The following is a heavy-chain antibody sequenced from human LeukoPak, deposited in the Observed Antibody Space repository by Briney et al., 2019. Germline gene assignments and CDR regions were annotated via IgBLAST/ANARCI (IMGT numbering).Heavy chain of an antibody. V-gene: IGHV1-69-2*01. CDR3: ATIYDSSGD. D-gene: IGHD3-22*01. J-gene: IGHJ1*01. CDR1: EYTFTDYY. CDR2: VDPEDGET. Sequence: ASVKVSDKVSEYTFTDYYMHWVKQAPGKGLEWMGLVDPEDGETIYAEKFQGRVTISADKSTDTAYMELSSLRYEDTAVYYCATIYDSSGDWGQGTLVTVSS.